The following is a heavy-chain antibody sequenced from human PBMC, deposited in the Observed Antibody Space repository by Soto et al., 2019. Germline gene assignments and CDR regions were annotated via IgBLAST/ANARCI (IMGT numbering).Heavy chain of an antibody. V-gene: IGHV4-59*01. CDR3: ARDGAAAGIIFGY. D-gene: IGHD6-13*01. CDR1: GASISDYY. Sequence: SETLSLTCTVSGASISDYYWSWIRQPPGKELEWIGYIFYSGSTNYSPSLKRRVNISVDTSKNQFSLKLSSVTAADTAVYYCARDGAAAGIIFGYWGQGTLVTVSS. CDR2: IFYSGST. J-gene: IGHJ4*02.